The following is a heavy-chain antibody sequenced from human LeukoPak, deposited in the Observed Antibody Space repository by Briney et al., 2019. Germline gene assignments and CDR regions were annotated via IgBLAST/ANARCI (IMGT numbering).Heavy chain of an antibody. J-gene: IGHJ5*02. CDR3: ATASVWFGQGNWFDP. CDR2: FDPEDGET. D-gene: IGHD3-10*01. CDR1: GYTLTELS. Sequence: ASVKLSCTVSGYTLTELSMHWVRQAPGKGLEWMGGFDPEDGETIYAQKFQGRVTMTEDTSTDTAYMELSSLRSEDTAVYYCATASVWFGQGNWFDPWGQGTLVTVSS. V-gene: IGHV1-24*01.